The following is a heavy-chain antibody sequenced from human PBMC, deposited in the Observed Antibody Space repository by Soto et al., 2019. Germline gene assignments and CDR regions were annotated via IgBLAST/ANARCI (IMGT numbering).Heavy chain of an antibody. CDR3: ARLLREQQGWWFDP. Sequence: PSETLCLTCTVSGGSISSSSYYWGWIRQPPGKGLEWIGSIYYSGSTYYDPSLKSRVTISVDTSKNQFSLKLSSVTAADTAVYYCARLLREQQGWWFDPWGQGTLVTVSS. D-gene: IGHD3-16*01. V-gene: IGHV4-39*01. CDR1: GGSISSSSYY. CDR2: IYYSGST. J-gene: IGHJ5*02.